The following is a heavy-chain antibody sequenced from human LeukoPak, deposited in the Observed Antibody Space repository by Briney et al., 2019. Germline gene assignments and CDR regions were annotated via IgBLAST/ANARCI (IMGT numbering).Heavy chain of an antibody. CDR2: IWYDGSNK. CDR1: GVTFSSYG. J-gene: IGHJ4*02. D-gene: IGHD6-13*01. Sequence: PGRSLRLSCAASGVTFSSYGMHWVRQAPGKGLEWVAVIWYDGSNKYYADSVKGRFTISRDNSKNTLYLQMNSLRAEDTAVYYCAREGQQLVPYFDYWGQGTLVTVSS. CDR3: AREGQQLVPYFDY. V-gene: IGHV3-33*01.